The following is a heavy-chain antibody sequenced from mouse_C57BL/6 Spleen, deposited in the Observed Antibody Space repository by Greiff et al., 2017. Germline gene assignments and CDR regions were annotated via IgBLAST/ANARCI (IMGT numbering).Heavy chain of an antibody. CDR3: ARRLGYYGSSYGYFDV. J-gene: IGHJ1*03. V-gene: IGHV1-9*01. CDR2: ILPGSGST. CDR1: GYTFTGYW. D-gene: IGHD1-1*01. Sequence: QVQLQQSGAELMKPGASVKLSCKATGYTFTGYWIEWVKQRPGHGLEWIGEILPGSGSTNYNEKFKGKATFTADTSSNTAYMQLSSLTTEDSAIYYCARRLGYYGSSYGYFDVWGTGTTVTVSS.